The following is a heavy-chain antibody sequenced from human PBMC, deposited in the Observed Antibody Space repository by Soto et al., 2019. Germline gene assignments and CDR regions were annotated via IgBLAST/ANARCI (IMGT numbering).Heavy chain of an antibody. Sequence: PSETLSLTCTVSGGSISSSTYYWALIRQPPGKGLEWIGSIYYSGHTYYAPPLQGRVALFLDTSKNQFSLKLSSVTTADTAVYYCAAEIESASHYWGRGTLVTVSS. D-gene: IGHD6-13*01. CDR2: IYYSGHT. CDR1: GGSISSSTYY. V-gene: IGHV4-39*01. J-gene: IGHJ4*02. CDR3: AAEIESASHY.